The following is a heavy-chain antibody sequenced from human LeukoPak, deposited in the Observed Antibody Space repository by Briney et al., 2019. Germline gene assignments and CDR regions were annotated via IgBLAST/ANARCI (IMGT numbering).Heavy chain of an antibody. CDR1: GGSFSGYY. V-gene: IGHV4-34*01. CDR3: ARMGILTGYYRYFDY. J-gene: IGHJ4*02. CDR2: INHSGST. Sequence: SETLSLTCAVYGGSFSGYYWSWIRQPPGKGLEWIGEINHSGSTNYNPSLKSRVTISVDTSKNQFSLKLSSVTAADTAVYYCARMGILTGYYRYFDYWGQGTLVTVSS. D-gene: IGHD3-9*01.